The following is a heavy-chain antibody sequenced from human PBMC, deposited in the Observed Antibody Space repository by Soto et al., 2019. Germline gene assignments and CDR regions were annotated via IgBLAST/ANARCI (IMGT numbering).Heavy chain of an antibody. D-gene: IGHD3-9*01. J-gene: IGHJ3*02. CDR3: ARSGEYDILTGYVLYTFDI. CDR2: IYYSGST. CDR1: GGSISSYY. Sequence: QVQLQESGPGLVKPSETLSLTCTVSGGSISSYYWSWIRQPPGNGLEWIGYIYYSGSTNYNPSLKSRVTISVDTSKNQFSLKLSSVTAADTAVYYCARSGEYDILTGYVLYTFDIWGQGTMVTVSS. V-gene: IGHV4-59*08.